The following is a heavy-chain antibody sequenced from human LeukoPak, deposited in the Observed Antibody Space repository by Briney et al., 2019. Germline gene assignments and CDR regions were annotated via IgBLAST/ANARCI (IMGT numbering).Heavy chain of an antibody. D-gene: IGHD2-15*01. CDR3: ARAGYCSGGSCYHDFDY. V-gene: IGHV3-21*01. J-gene: IGHJ4*02. CDR1: GFAFSSYW. Sequence: GGSLRLSCVASGFAFSSYWMTWVRQAPGKGLEWVSSISSSSSYIYYADSVKGRFTISRDNAKNSLYLQMSSLRAEDTAVYYCARAGYCSGGSCYHDFDYWGQGTLVTVSS. CDR2: ISSSSSYI.